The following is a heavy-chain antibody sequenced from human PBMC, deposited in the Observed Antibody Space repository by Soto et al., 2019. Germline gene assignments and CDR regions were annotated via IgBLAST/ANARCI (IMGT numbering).Heavy chain of an antibody. Sequence: PSETLSLTXTVSGGSISSGDYYWSWIRQPPGKGLEWIGYIYYSGSTYYNPSLKSRVTISVDTSKNQFSLKLSSVTAADTAVYYCARAETYYYDSSGYDYWGQGTLVTVSS. CDR3: ARAETYYYDSSGYDY. V-gene: IGHV4-30-4*01. CDR1: GGSISSGDYY. D-gene: IGHD3-22*01. J-gene: IGHJ4*02. CDR2: IYYSGST.